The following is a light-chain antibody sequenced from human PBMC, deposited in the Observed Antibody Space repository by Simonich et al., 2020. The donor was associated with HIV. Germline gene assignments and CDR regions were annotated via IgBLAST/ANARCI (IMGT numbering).Light chain of an antibody. V-gene: IGLV2-14*01. J-gene: IGLJ2*01. CDR2: DVS. CDR1: SSDVGGYNY. Sequence: QSALTQPASVSGSPGQSITISCTGTSSDVGGYNYVSLYQQPPGKAPKLMIYDVSKRPSGVSNRFSGSKSGNTASLTISGLQAEDETDYYCSSYTSSSTLVFGGGTKVTVL. CDR3: SSYTSSSTLV.